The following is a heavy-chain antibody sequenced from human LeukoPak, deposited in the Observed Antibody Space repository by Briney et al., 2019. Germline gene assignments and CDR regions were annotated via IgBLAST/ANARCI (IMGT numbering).Heavy chain of an antibody. J-gene: IGHJ3*02. Sequence: PGGSLRLSCAGSGLTFSRSWMSWVRQAPGKGLEWVANINQDGGEKYYVDSVKGRFTISRDNTKNSLYLQMNSLRAEDTAVYYCASFGSGSNLDAFDIWGQGTMVTVST. CDR1: GLTFSRSW. V-gene: IGHV3-7*01. CDR3: ASFGSGSNLDAFDI. CDR2: INQDGGEK. D-gene: IGHD3-10*01.